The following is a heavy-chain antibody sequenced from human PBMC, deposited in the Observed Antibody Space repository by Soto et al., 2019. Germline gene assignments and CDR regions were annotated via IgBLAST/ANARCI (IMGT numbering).Heavy chain of an antibody. CDR3: ARVDMLLSGIDY. V-gene: IGHV4-4*02. D-gene: IGHD3-10*01. Sequence: SETLSLTCAVSGGSITSSNWWSWVRQPPGKGLEWIGEIYHTGSTNYNPSPKSRVTISVDKSKNQFSLKLNSVTAADTAVYYCARVDMLLSGIDYWGQGTLVTVSS. CDR1: GGSITSSNW. J-gene: IGHJ4*02. CDR2: IYHTGST.